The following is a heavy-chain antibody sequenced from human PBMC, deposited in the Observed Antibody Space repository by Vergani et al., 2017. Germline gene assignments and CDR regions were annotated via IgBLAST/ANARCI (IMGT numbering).Heavy chain of an antibody. Sequence: EIQLVESGGDLVQPGGSLGLSCAASGFTFSTYAMTWVRQAPGKGLEWVSTISSDGGSTYYADSVKGRFTISRDNSKNTLSLQMNSLTAEDTAIYYCAGXQGTSAYYYGGFDYWGQGILVTVSS. D-gene: IGHD3-22*01. CDR2: ISSDGGST. V-gene: IGHV3-23*04. J-gene: IGHJ4*02. CDR3: AGXQGTSAYYYGGFDY. CDR1: GFTFSTYA.